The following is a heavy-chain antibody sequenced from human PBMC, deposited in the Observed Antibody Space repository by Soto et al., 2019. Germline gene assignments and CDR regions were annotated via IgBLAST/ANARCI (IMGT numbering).Heavy chain of an antibody. Sequence: SETLSLTCPVSADSITSRSHYWDWLRQPPGKRLEWIGIIFYTRNTYYNPSLKGRVPISVDTSKNQFSLKVTSVTAAATAVFFCAGQDYASGFSEYRGQLSLVT. CDR1: ADSITSRSHY. V-gene: IGHV4-39*01. CDR3: AGQDYASGFSEY. CDR2: IFYTRNT. J-gene: IGHJ4*02. D-gene: IGHD3-16*01.